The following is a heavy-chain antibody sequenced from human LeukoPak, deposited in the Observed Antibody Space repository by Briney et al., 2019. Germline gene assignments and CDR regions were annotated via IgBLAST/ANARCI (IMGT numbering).Heavy chain of an antibody. CDR2: INPHTGGT. V-gene: IGHV1-2*02. CDR1: GYTFTAYY. Sequence: ASVKVSCKASGYTFTAYYMHWVRQAPGQGLEWVGWINPHTGGTNYAQKFQGRVTITADESTSTAYMELSSLRSEDTAVYYCARDAPGEIAATGMSWFDPWGQGTLVTVSS. D-gene: IGHD5-12*01. J-gene: IGHJ5*02. CDR3: ARDAPGEIAATGMSWFDP.